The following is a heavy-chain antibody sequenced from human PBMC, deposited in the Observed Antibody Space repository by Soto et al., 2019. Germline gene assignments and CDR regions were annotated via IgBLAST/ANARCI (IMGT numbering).Heavy chain of an antibody. J-gene: IGHJ6*02. CDR1: GGSFSGYY. V-gene: IGHV4-34*01. CDR3: ARGIVVWNSHSYYYYGMDV. Sequence: PSETLSLTCAVYGGSFSGYYWSWIRQPPGKGLEWIGEINHSGSTNYNPSLKSRVTISVDTSKNQFSLKLSSVTAADTAVYYCARGIVVWNSHSYYYYGMDVWGQGTTVTVSS. D-gene: IGHD1-7*01. CDR2: INHSGST.